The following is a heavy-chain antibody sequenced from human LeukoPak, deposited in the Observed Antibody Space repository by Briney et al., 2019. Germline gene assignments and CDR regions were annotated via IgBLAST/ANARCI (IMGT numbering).Heavy chain of an antibody. CDR2: INPNSGGT. CDR3: ARGGIAARFGDY. Sequence: ASVKVSCKASGYTFTGYHLHWVRQAPGQGLEWMGWINPNSGGTNYAQKFRGRVTMTRDTSISTAYMELSRLRSDDTAVFYCARGGIAARFGDYWGQGTLVTVSS. CDR1: GYTFTGYH. V-gene: IGHV1-2*02. J-gene: IGHJ4*02. D-gene: IGHD6-6*01.